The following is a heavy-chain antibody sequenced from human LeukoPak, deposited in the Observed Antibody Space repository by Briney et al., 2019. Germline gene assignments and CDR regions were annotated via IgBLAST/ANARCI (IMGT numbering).Heavy chain of an antibody. CDR2: IYYSGTT. D-gene: IGHD6-19*01. CDR3: AGDSSGWSGWFDP. J-gene: IGHJ5*02. Sequence: SETLSLTCTVSGVSISTYSWSWIRQSPGKALEWIGYIYYSGTTNYNPSLKSRLTISVDTSKNQFSLKLSSVTAADTAVYYCAGDSSGWSGWFDPWGQGTQVTVSS. V-gene: IGHV4-59*01. CDR1: GVSISTYS.